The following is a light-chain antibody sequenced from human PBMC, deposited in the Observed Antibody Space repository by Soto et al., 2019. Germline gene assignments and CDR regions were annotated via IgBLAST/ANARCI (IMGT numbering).Light chain of an antibody. V-gene: IGLV2-14*01. Sequence: HSALTQPASVSGSPGQSITISCTGTSSDFGGYNYVSWYQQHPGKAPKLMIYDVSNRPSGVSNRFSGSKSGNTASLTISGLQAEDEADYYCSSYTSSSTFYVFGTGTKVTVL. CDR2: DVS. CDR3: SSYTSSSTFYV. CDR1: SSDFGGYNY. J-gene: IGLJ1*01.